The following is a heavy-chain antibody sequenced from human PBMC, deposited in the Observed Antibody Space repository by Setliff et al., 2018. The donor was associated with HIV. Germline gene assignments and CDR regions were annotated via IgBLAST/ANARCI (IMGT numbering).Heavy chain of an antibody. CDR3: ARESTVVLGDDVDNYHYSYMDV. Sequence: ASVKVSCKASGYTFTAYYIHWVRQAPGQGLEWMGRIYPNSGGTNFAQKFQGRVTMTRDTSISTAYMELSRLTSDDTAMYFCARESTVVLGDDVDNYHYSYMDVWGKGTMVTVS. CDR2: IYPNSGGT. V-gene: IGHV1-2*06. CDR1: GYTFTAYY. J-gene: IGHJ6*03. D-gene: IGHD3-16*01.